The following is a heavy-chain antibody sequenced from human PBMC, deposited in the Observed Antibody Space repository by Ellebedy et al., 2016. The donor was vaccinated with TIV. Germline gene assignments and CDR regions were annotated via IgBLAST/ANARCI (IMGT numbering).Heavy chain of an antibody. D-gene: IGHD3-10*01. V-gene: IGHV3-53*01. J-gene: IGHJ3*02. Sequence: GGSLRLXCAASGFSVSSSYMSWVRQAPGKGLGWVSVIYNTGSTYYADSVKGRFTISGDNSKNTLYLQMNSLRAEDTAEYYCARSMVRVGHGGDDALDIWGQGTMVTVS. CDR3: ARSMVRVGHGGDDALDI. CDR2: IYNTGST. CDR1: GFSVSSSY.